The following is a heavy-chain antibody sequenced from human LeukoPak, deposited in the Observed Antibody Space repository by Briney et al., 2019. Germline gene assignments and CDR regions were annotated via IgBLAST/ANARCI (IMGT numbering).Heavy chain of an antibody. CDR2: IKTKTDGGTT. Sequence: GGSLRLSCAASGFIFSSAWMSWVRQAPGKGLEWVGHIKTKTDGGTTNYAAPVKGRFTISRDDSKNTVYLQMNSLKTEDTAVYYCSTTHYNFGDLDHWGQGTLVTVSS. J-gene: IGHJ4*02. V-gene: IGHV3-15*01. CDR1: GFIFSSAW. D-gene: IGHD3-3*01. CDR3: STTHYNFGDLDH.